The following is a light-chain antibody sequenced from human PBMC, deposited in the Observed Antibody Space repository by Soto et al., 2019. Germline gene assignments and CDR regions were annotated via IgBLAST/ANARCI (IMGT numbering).Light chain of an antibody. Sequence: QSVLTQPPSVSAAPGQQVTISCSGSSSNIGNNYVSWYQQLPGTAPKLLIYDNNKRPSGIPDRFSGSKSGTSATLGITGLQTGDEDDYYCGTWDSSLSAGVVFGGGTKLTVL. V-gene: IGLV1-51*01. CDR1: SSNIGNNY. J-gene: IGLJ2*01. CDR3: GTWDSSLSAGVV. CDR2: DNN.